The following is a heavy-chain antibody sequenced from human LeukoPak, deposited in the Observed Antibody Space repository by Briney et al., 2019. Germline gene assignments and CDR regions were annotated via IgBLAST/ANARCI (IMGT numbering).Heavy chain of an antibody. V-gene: IGHV3-23*01. Sequence: GGSLRLSCVVSGVTFNSYAMNWVRQAPGKGLERISGISGTGSSKYYAESVKGRFTISRDNSKKTLYLQMNSLRVEDTAIYYCAKAPRGYYYDSSGYSDYWGQGTLVTVSS. CDR2: ISGTGSSK. CDR3: AKAPRGYYYDSSGYSDY. CDR1: GVTFNSYA. J-gene: IGHJ4*02. D-gene: IGHD3-22*01.